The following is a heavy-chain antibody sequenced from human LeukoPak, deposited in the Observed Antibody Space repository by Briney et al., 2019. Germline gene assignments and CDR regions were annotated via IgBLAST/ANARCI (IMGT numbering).Heavy chain of an antibody. CDR3: ASTYSSSWYNWYFDL. CDR1: GDSISTYY. CDR2: FYTSGTT. V-gene: IGHV4-4*07. Sequence: SETLSLTCTVSGDSISTYYWNWIRQPAGKGLEWLGRFYTSGTTNYNPSLKSRVTMSLDTSKNQFSLKLSSVTAADTAVYYCASTYSSSWYNWYFDLWGRGSLVTVSS. D-gene: IGHD6-13*01. J-gene: IGHJ2*01.